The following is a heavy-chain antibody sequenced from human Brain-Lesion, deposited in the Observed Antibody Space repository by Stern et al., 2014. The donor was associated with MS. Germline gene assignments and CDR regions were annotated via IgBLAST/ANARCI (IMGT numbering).Heavy chain of an antibody. Sequence: VQLVESGPGLVKPSETLSLTCTVSGGSISSSTYYWAWIRQPPGKGLEWIGNIYYSGFTYYNPSHKSRVTISVAMSKNQFSLKLSSVTAADTAIYYCARHDSVPRPSQLYSARDRGPGYFDYWGQGTLVTVSS. D-gene: IGHD1-26*01. J-gene: IGHJ4*02. CDR3: ARHDSVPRPSQLYSARDRGPGYFDY. CDR1: GGSISSSTYY. CDR2: IYYSGFT. V-gene: IGHV4-39*01.